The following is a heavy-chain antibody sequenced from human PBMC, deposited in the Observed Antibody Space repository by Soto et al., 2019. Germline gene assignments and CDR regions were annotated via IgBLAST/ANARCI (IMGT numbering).Heavy chain of an antibody. CDR1: GYDFSSYG. Sequence: QVLLVQSGAEVKKPGASVKVSCKASGYDFSSYGISWVRQAPGQGLEWMGWISASNGNRDYAQQFQGRVTMTSDTSRTTAYMELRSLRSDDTAVYYCVRDPQRNDYWGQGTLVNVSS. CDR3: VRDPQRNDY. CDR2: ISASNGNR. V-gene: IGHV1-18*04. J-gene: IGHJ4*02. D-gene: IGHD2-2*01.